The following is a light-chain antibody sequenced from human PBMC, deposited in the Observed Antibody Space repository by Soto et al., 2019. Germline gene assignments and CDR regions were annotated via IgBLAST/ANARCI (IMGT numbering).Light chain of an antibody. CDR3: SSYTGSTSLVYV. CDR1: SSDVGRYNF. Sequence: QSALAQPASVSGPPGQSISISCTGTSSDVGRYNFVSWYQQRPGKAPKLIIYDVANRPSGVSTRFSGSKSGNTASLTISGLQAEDEADYYCSSYTGSTSLVYVFGTGTKLTVL. CDR2: DVA. J-gene: IGLJ1*01. V-gene: IGLV2-14*03.